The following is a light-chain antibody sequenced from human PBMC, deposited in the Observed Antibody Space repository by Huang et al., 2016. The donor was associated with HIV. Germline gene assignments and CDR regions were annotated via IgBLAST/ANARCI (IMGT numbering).Light chain of an antibody. V-gene: IGKV4-1*01. J-gene: IGKJ1*01. CDR2: WAA. CDR1: QSVLYSANTKHLPMNC. Sequence: DIVMTQSPDSLAVPLGERATISCGSSQSVLYSANTKHLPMNCLAWYQKKPGQPPKLLIDWAASRASGVPDRFSGSGSGTDFTLTISSLQAEDVAVYYCQQHYSTPWTFGQGTKVEIK. CDR3: QQHYSTPWT.